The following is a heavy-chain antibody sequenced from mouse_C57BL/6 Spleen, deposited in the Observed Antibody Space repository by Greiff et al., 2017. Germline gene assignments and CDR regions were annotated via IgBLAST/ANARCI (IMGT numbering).Heavy chain of an antibody. D-gene: IGHD2-4*01. Sequence: EVQGVESGGGLVQPKGSLKLSCAASGFSFNTYAMNWVRQAPGKGLEWVARIRSKSNNYATYYADSVKDRFTISRDDSESMLYLQMNNLKTEDTAMYYCVRHGWGLYDYDGAMDYWGQGTSVTVSS. V-gene: IGHV10-1*01. J-gene: IGHJ4*01. CDR2: IRSKSNNYAT. CDR3: VRHGWGLYDYDGAMDY. CDR1: GFSFNTYA.